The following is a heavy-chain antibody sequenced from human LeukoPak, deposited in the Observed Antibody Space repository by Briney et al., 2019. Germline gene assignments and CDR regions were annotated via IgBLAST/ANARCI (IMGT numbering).Heavy chain of an antibody. J-gene: IGHJ6*02. CDR2: IYYSGST. Sequence: SQTLSHTCTVSGGSISSGDYYWSWIRQPPGKGLEWIGYIYYSGSTYYNPSLKSRITISVDTSKNQFSLKLSSVTAADTAVYYCARGMSGYYYLHYYYGMDVWGQGTTVTVSS. CDR3: ARGMSGYYYLHYYYGMDV. V-gene: IGHV4-30-4*01. CDR1: GGSISSGDYY. D-gene: IGHD3-22*01.